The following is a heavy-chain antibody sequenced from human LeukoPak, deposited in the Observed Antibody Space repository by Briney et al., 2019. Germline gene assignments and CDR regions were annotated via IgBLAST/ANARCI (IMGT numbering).Heavy chain of an antibody. V-gene: IGHV4-31*03. D-gene: IGHD3-9*01. Sequence: SETRSHSCSVSGGSISSGGYYWTWIRQHPGKGLEWIGYIHYTGSTYYNASVKSRVTISADTSKNHFSLKVTSVTAADTAVYYCARGARFEGWTSGYFEYWGHGTLVTVSS. CDR3: ARGARFEGWTSGYFEY. J-gene: IGHJ4*01. CDR1: GGSISSGGYY. CDR2: IHYTGST.